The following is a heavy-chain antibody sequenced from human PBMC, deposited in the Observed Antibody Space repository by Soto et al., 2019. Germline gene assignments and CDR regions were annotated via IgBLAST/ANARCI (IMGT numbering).Heavy chain of an antibody. J-gene: IGHJ4*02. CDR3: ARDGYDGSGSPYPAY. Sequence: LSLTCTVSGGSISSSSYYWGWIRQSPGKGLEWIGYIYYLGSTDYNPSLKSRVTISVDTSKRQFSLRLTSVTAADTAVYYCARDGYDGSGSPYPAYWGPGTQVTVSS. CDR2: IYYLGST. V-gene: IGHV4-61*01. CDR1: GGSISSSSYY. D-gene: IGHD3-10*01.